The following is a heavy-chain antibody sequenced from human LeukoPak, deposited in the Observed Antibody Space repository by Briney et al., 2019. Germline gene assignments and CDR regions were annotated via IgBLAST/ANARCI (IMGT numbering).Heavy chain of an antibody. CDR1: GYTFTSYG. V-gene: IGHV1-18*01. D-gene: IGHD6-13*01. Sequence: ASVKVSCKASGYTFTSYGISWARQAPGQGLEWMGWISAYNGNTNYAQKLQGRVTMTTDTSTSTAYMELRSLRSDDTAVYYCARDFYPSYSSSWSKGLGSYWGQGTLVTVSS. J-gene: IGHJ4*02. CDR2: ISAYNGNT. CDR3: ARDFYPSYSSSWSKGLGSY.